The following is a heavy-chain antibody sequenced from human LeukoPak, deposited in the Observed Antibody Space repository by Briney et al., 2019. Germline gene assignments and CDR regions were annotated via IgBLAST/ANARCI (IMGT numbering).Heavy chain of an antibody. J-gene: IGHJ5*02. D-gene: IGHD3-3*01. CDR2: INHSGST. V-gene: IGHV4-34*01. CDR3: ARGGRRRITIFGVVISPNWFDP. Sequence: KPSETLSLTCAVYGGSFSGYYWSWIRQPPGKGLEWIGEINHSGSTNYNPSLKSRVTISVDTSKSQFSLKLSSVTAADTAVYYCARGGRRRITIFGVVISPNWFDPWGQGTLVTVSS. CDR1: GGSFSGYY.